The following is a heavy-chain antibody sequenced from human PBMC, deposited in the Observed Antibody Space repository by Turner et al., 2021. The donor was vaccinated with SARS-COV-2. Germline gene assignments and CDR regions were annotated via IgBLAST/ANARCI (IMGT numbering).Heavy chain of an antibody. V-gene: IGHV1-24*01. CDR1: GYTLTELS. Sequence: QVQLVQSGAEVKKPGASVKVSGKVSGYTLTELSMPWVRQAPGKGLGWMGGFEPEDGETIYARKFQGRVTMTNDTSTDTTYMELDGLRSYDTAVYYCATCRKGYNWWAFHIWGQGTMVTVSS. J-gene: IGHJ3*02. CDR2: FEPEDGET. D-gene: IGHD5-12*01. CDR3: ATCRKGYNWWAFHI.